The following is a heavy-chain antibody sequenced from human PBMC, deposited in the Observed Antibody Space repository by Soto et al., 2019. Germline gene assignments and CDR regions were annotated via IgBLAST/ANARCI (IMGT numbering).Heavy chain of an antibody. CDR1: GDSISSGGYY. CDR2: IYHSGST. Sequence: QVQLQESGPGLVKPSQTLSLTCTVSGDSISSGGYYWSWIRQRPGEGLEWIGFIYHSGSTYYNPSLKSRVTMSXXTXKXXFFLKLTSVTVADTAVYFCARDDYGGASAHNAFSIWGQGTMVTVSS. CDR3: ARDDYGGASAHNAFSI. J-gene: IGHJ3*02. V-gene: IGHV4-31*03. D-gene: IGHD4-17*01.